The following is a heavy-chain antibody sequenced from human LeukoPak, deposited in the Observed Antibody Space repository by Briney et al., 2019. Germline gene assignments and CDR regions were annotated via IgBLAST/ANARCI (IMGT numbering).Heavy chain of an antibody. V-gene: IGHV3-53*01. J-gene: IGHJ5*02. CDR1: GFTVSSNY. CDR2: IYSGGST. D-gene: IGHD6-13*01. Sequence: GGSLRLSCAASGFTVSSNYMSWVRQPPGKGLEWVSVIYSGGSTYYADSVKGRFTISRDNSKNTLYLQMNSLRAEDTAVYYCAKDSHSSSWSFGWFDPWGQGTLVTVSS. CDR3: AKDSHSSSWSFGWFDP.